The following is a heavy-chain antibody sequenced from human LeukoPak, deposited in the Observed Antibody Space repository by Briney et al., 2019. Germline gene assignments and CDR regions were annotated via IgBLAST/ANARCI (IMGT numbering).Heavy chain of an antibody. V-gene: IGHV4-59*01. J-gene: IGHJ3*02. CDR1: GGSISSYY. D-gene: IGHD1-20*01. CDR2: IYYSGST. CDR3: ARGITGTVRAFDI. Sequence: SETLSLTCTGSGGSISSYYWSWIRQPPGKGLEWIGYIYYSGSTNYNPSLKSRVTISVDTSKNQFSLKLSSVTAADTAVYYCARGITGTVRAFDIWGQGTMVTVSS.